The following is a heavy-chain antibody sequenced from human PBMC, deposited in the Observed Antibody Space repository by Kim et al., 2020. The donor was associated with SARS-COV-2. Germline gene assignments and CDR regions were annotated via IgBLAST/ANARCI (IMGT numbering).Heavy chain of an antibody. J-gene: IGHJ4*02. D-gene: IGHD3-10*01. CDR3: ARCTMVRGVILDY. Sequence: YAQKFQGRVTITADESTSTAYMELSSLRSEDTAVYYCARCTMVRGVILDYWGQGTLVTVSS. V-gene: IGHV1-69*01.